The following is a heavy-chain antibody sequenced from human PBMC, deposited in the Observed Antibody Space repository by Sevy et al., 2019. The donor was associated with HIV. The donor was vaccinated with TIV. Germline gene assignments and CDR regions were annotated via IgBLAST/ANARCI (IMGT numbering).Heavy chain of an antibody. D-gene: IGHD3-3*01. Sequence: GGSLRLSCAASGFTFSSYSMNWVRQAPGKGLEWVSSISSSSSYIYYADSVKGRFTISRDNAKNSLYLQMNSLRAEDTAVYYCARQPRSYYDFWSGYSPDYYYYGMDVWGQGTMVTVSS. J-gene: IGHJ6*02. CDR1: GFTFSSYS. CDR2: ISSSSSYI. V-gene: IGHV3-21*01. CDR3: ARQPRSYYDFWSGYSPDYYYYGMDV.